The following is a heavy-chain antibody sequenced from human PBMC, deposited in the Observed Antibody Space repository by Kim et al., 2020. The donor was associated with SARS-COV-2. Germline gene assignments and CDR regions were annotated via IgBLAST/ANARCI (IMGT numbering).Heavy chain of an antibody. J-gene: IGHJ4*02. V-gene: IGHV4-31*02. D-gene: IGHD2-15*01. Sequence: YYNPSLQSRITISVDTSRNQFSLNLNSVTAADTAVYFCARRGVAKGLFDSWGQGTLVTVSS. CDR3: ARRGVAKGLFDS.